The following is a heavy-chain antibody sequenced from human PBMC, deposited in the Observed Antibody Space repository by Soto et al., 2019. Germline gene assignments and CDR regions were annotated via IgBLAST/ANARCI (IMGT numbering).Heavy chain of an antibody. Sequence: EVQLVESGGGLVQPGGSLRLSCAASGFTFSSYWMHWVRQAPGKGLVWVSRINSDGSSTSYADSVKGRFTISRDNAKNTLYLQMNSLRAEDTAVYYCARDRSGSYYSAHYYYDGMDVWGQGTTVTVSS. CDR1: GFTFSSYW. J-gene: IGHJ6*01. V-gene: IGHV3-74*01. D-gene: IGHD1-26*01. CDR3: ARDRSGSYYSAHYYYDGMDV. CDR2: INSDGSST.